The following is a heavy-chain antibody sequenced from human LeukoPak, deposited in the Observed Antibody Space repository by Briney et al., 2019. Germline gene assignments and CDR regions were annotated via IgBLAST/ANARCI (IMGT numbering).Heavy chain of an antibody. D-gene: IGHD2-21*02. J-gene: IGHJ4*02. CDR2: INHSGST. Sequence: SETLSLTCAVYGGSFSGYYWSWIRQPPGKGLEWIGEINHSGSTNYNPSLKSRVTISVDTSKNQFSLKLSSVTAADTAVYYCARVGRGDGRYFDYWGQGTLVTVSS. CDR3: ARVGRGDGRYFDY. V-gene: IGHV4-34*01. CDR1: GGSFSGYY.